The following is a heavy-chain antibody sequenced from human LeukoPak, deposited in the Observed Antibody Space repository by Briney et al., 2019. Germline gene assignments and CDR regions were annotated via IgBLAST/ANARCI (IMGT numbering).Heavy chain of an antibody. CDR1: GYTFTNYA. V-gene: IGHV7-4-1*02. J-gene: IGHJ4*02. CDR3: ARGESVRYFDWLFNY. Sequence: ASVKVSCKASGYTFTNYAMNWVRQAPGQGLEWMGWINTNIGNPTYAQGFTGRFVFSLDTSVSTAYLQISSLRADDTAVYFCARGESVRYFDWLFNYWGQGTLVTVSP. D-gene: IGHD3-9*01. CDR2: INTNIGNP.